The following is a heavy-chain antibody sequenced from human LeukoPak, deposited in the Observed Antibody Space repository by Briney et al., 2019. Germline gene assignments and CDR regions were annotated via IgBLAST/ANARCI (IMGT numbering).Heavy chain of an antibody. D-gene: IGHD3-3*01. CDR3: ARGPTYYDFWSGYYGPANYYMDV. J-gene: IGHJ6*03. CDR1: GGSFSGYY. V-gene: IGHV4-34*01. CDR2: INHSGST. Sequence: PSETLSLTCAVYGGSFSGYYWSWIRQPPGKGLEWIGEINHSGSTNYNPSLKSRVTISVDTSKNQFSLKLSSVTAADTAVYYCARGPTYYDFWSGYYGPANYYMDVWGKGTTVTVSS.